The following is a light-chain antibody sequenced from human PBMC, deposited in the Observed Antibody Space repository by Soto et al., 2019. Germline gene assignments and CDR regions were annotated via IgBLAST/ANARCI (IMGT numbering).Light chain of an antibody. Sequence: QSALTQPASVSGSPGQSITLSFTGTSSDVGGYNYVSWYQQHPGKAPKLMIYDVSNRPSGVSNRFSGSKSGNTASLTISGLQAEDEADYYCSSYTSSSFEVFGTGTKLTVL. V-gene: IGLV2-14*01. J-gene: IGLJ1*01. CDR3: SSYTSSSFEV. CDR1: SSDVGGYNY. CDR2: DVS.